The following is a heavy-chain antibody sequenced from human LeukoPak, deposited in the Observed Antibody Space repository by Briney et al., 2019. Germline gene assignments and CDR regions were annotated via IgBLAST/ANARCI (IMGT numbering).Heavy chain of an antibody. D-gene: IGHD3-10*01. CDR1: GGSVSSYY. CDR2: IYTRGKT. Sequence: SETLSLTCTVSGGSVSSYYWSWIRQPPGKGLEWIGYIYTRGKTNSNPSLKSRVTISGDTSKNQFPLKLSSVTAADTAVYYCARHLHSDGSGSYLNWLDPWGQGILVTVSS. V-gene: IGHV4-4*09. CDR3: ARHLHSDGSGSYLNWLDP. J-gene: IGHJ5*02.